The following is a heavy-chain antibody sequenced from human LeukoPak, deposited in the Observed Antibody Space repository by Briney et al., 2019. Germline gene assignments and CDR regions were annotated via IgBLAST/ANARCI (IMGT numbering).Heavy chain of an antibody. D-gene: IGHD6-13*01. V-gene: IGHV4-34*01. CDR2: INHSGST. CDR3: ARVVRYSSSFSYMDV. J-gene: IGHJ6*03. Sequence: PSETLSLTCAVYGGSFSGYYWSWIRQPPGKGLEWIGEINHSGSTNYNPSLKSRVTISVDTSKNQFSLKLSSVTAADTAVYYCARVVRYSSSFSYMDVWGKGTTVTISS. CDR1: GGSFSGYY.